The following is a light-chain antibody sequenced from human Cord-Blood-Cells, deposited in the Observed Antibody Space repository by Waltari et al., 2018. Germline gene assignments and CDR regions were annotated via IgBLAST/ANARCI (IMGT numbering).Light chain of an antibody. CDR2: GKN. V-gene: IGLV3-19*01. J-gene: IGLJ2*01. CDR1: SLRSYY. Sequence: SSELTQDPAVSVALGQTVRITCQGDSLRSYYASWYQQKPGQAPVLVIYGKNNRPSGIPDRVSSSSSGNTASLTITGAQAEDEADYYCNSRDSSGNHLEFGGGTKLTVL. CDR3: NSRDSSGNHLE.